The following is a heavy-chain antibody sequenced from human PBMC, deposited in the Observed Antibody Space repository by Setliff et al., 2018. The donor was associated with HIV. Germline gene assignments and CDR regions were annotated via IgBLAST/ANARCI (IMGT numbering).Heavy chain of an antibody. CDR2: IYISGST. D-gene: IGHD3-22*01. CDR1: GGSISSGSYY. J-gene: IGHJ3*02. CDR3: AREDYYDSSGDAFDI. Sequence: KSSETLSLTCTVSGGSISSGSYYWSWIRQSAGKGLEWIGRIYISGSTNYNPSLKSRVTISLDTSRNQFSLKLNSVTAADTAVYYCAREDYYDSSGDAFDIWGQGTKVTVS. V-gene: IGHV4-61*02.